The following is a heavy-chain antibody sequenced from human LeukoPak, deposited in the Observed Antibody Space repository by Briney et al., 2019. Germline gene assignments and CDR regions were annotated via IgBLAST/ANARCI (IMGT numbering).Heavy chain of an antibody. J-gene: IGHJ4*02. CDR1: GFTFSSYW. V-gene: IGHV3-7*01. Sequence: GGSLRLSCAASGFTFSSYWMSWVRQAPGKGLEWVANIKQDGSEKYYVDSVKGRFTISRDNAKNSLYLQMNSLRAEDTAVYYCARDLGIVVVTAILRFDYWGQGTLATVSS. CDR2: IKQDGSEK. D-gene: IGHD2-21*02. CDR3: ARDLGIVVVTAILRFDY.